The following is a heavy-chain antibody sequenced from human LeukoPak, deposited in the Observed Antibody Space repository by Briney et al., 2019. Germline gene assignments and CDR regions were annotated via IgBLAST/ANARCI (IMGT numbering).Heavy chain of an antibody. Sequence: ASVKVSCKASGYTFTSYDINWVRQATGQGLEWMGGFDPEDGETIYAQKFQGRVTMTEDTSTDTAYMELSSLRSEDTAVYYCATGYSSSWYDYWGQGTLVTVSS. CDR2: FDPEDGET. CDR3: ATGYSSSWYDY. V-gene: IGHV1-24*01. D-gene: IGHD6-13*01. J-gene: IGHJ4*02. CDR1: GYTFTSYD.